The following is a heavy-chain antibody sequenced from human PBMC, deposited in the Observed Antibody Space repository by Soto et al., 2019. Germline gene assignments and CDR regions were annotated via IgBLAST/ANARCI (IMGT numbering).Heavy chain of an antibody. CDR1: GGTFSNYA. CDR2: IIPIFATT. CDR3: ARDMIPAAISYRYYAMDV. D-gene: IGHD2-2*01. Sequence: QVQLVQSGSEVKKPGSSVKVSCKASGGTFSNYAFSWVRQVPGQGLEWMGGIIPIFATTNYAQKFQGRVTITADESTSTTYMELSSLSSEDTAVFFCARDMIPAAISYRYYAMDVWGPGTTVTVSS. J-gene: IGHJ6*02. V-gene: IGHV1-69*01.